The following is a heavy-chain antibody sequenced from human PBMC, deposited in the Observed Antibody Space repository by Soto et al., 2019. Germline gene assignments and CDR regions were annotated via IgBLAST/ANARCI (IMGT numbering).Heavy chain of an antibody. V-gene: IGHV4-61*02. D-gene: IGHD5-18*01. CDR3: ASEGTAMKRHY. CDR1: GGSISSGTFS. Sequence: LLQESASGLVKPSQTLSLTCAVSGGSISSGTFSWTWIRQPAGKGLEWIGRIFPSGSTNYNPSLRGRVTMSVDTSKNLFSLKLSSVTAADTALYYCASEGTAMKRHYWGQGTLVTVSS. CDR2: IFPSGST. J-gene: IGHJ4*02.